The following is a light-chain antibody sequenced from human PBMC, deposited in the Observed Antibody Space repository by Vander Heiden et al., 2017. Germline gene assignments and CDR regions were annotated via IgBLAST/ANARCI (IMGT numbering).Light chain of an antibody. Sequence: AIRMTQSPSSVSASTGDRITITCRASQRLNNYVAWYQLKSGKAPNLLIYGASTLQSGVPSRFSGSQSGTDFTLTISRLQSEDFATYYCQQDDTYPLTFGGGTKVEIK. CDR1: QRLNNY. CDR2: GAS. J-gene: IGKJ4*01. CDR3: QQDDTYPLT. V-gene: IGKV1-8*01.